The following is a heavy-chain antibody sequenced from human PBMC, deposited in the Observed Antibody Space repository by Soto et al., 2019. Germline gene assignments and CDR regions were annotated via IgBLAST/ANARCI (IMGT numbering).Heavy chain of an antibody. CDR1: GYTFTSYA. Sequence: GASVKVSCKASGYTFTSYAMHWVRQAPGQRLEWMGWINAGNGNTKYSQKFQGRVTITRDTSASTAYMELSSLRSEDTAVYYCARGYCISTSCYGEVVAATPVLGDFDYWGQGTLVTVSS. J-gene: IGHJ4*02. CDR3: ARGYCISTSCYGEVVAATPVLGDFDY. CDR2: INAGNGNT. D-gene: IGHD2-2*01. V-gene: IGHV1-3*01.